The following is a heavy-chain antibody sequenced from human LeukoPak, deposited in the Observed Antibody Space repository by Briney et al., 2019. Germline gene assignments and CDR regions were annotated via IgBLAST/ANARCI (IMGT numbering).Heavy chain of an antibody. J-gene: IGHJ4*02. CDR2: IKSKTDGGTT. V-gene: IGHV3-15*01. CDR3: TTGGLLWFYYFDY. CDR1: GFTFNNAW. Sequence: GGSLRLSCAASGFTFNNAWMSWVRQAPGKGLEWVGRIKSKTDGGTTDYAAPVKGRFTISRDDSKNTLYLQMNSLKTEDTAMYYCTTGGLLWFYYFDYWGQGTLVTVSS. D-gene: IGHD3-10*01.